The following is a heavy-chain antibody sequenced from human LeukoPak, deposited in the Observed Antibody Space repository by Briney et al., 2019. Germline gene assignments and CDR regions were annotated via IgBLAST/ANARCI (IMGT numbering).Heavy chain of an antibody. V-gene: IGHV4-59*08. CDR2: IYYSGST. CDR1: GGSISNYY. D-gene: IGHD1-26*01. Sequence: SETLSLTCTVSGGSISNYYWSWIRQPPGKGLEWIGYIYYSGSTNYNPSLKSRVTISVDTSKNQFSLKPSSVTAADTAVYYCARHAWYSGSYSPAHFYDYWGQGTLVTVSS. CDR3: ARHAWYSGSYSPAHFYDY. J-gene: IGHJ4*02.